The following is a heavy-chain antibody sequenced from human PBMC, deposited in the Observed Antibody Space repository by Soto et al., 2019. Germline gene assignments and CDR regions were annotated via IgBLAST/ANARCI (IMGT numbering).Heavy chain of an antibody. CDR3: ARVMRYCSSTSCSLMDY. J-gene: IGHJ4*02. CDR1: GYTFTSYD. Sequence: ASVKVSCKASGYTFTSYDINWLRQATGQGLEWMGWMNPNTGHTGYAQEFQGRVTMTRDTSMSTAYMELTSLRSEDTAVYYCARVMRYCSSTSCSLMDYWGQGTLVTVSS. D-gene: IGHD2-2*01. CDR2: MNPNTGHT. V-gene: IGHV1-8*01.